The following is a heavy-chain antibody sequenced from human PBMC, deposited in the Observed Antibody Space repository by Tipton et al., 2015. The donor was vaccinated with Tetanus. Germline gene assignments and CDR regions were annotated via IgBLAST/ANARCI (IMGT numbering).Heavy chain of an antibody. CDR3: ARNVYTVTNDAFDI. D-gene: IGHD4-11*01. CDR1: GGSSSLYY. V-gene: IGHV4-34*01. J-gene: IGHJ3*02. CDR2: ISHSGSS. Sequence: TLSLTCTVSGGSSSLYYWNWVRQSPGKGLEWIGEISHSGSSSYSPSLKSRVSISIDTSQNQFSLRLTSVTAADTAVYFCARNVYTVTNDAFDIWGHGTLVNVSS.